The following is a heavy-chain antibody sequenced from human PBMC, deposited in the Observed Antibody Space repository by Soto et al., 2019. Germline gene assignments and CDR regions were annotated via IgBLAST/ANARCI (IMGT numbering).Heavy chain of an antibody. CDR1: GFTFSSYE. V-gene: IGHV3-48*03. Sequence: EVQLVESGGGLVQPGGSLRLSCAASGFTFSSYEMNWVRQAPGKGLEWVSFIRSSGTTIYYADSVKGRFTISRDNAKNSLYPQMNSLRAEDTAVYYCARHGDYGNWFDPRGQGTLVTVSS. J-gene: IGHJ5*02. CDR2: IRSSGTTI. CDR3: ARHGDYGNWFDP. D-gene: IGHD4-17*01.